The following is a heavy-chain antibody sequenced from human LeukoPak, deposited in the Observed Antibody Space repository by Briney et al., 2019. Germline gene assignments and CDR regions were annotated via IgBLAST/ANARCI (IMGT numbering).Heavy chain of an antibody. CDR1: GFTFTSSA. V-gene: IGHV1-58*01. Sequence: ASVKASCTASGFTFTSSAVQWVRQARGQRLEWIGWIVVGSGNTNYAQKFQERVTITRDMSTSTAYMELSSLRFEDTAVYYCAASPDYYDSSGYSYYFDYWGQGTLVTVSS. D-gene: IGHD3-22*01. CDR2: IVVGSGNT. J-gene: IGHJ4*02. CDR3: AASPDYYDSSGYSYYFDY.